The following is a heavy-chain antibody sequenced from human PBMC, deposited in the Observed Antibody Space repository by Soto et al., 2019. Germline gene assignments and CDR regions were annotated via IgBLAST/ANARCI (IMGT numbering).Heavy chain of an antibody. CDR2: IYYSGST. CDR1: GGSVSSGSYY. CDR3: ARDALTTGTTYAFDI. Sequence: PSETLSLTCTVSGGSVSSGSYYWSWMRQPPGKGLEWIGYIYYSGSTNYNPSLKSRVTISVDTSKNQFSLELSSVTAADTAVYYCARDALTTGTTYAFDIWGQGTMVTVSS. D-gene: IGHD1-1*01. J-gene: IGHJ3*02. V-gene: IGHV4-61*01.